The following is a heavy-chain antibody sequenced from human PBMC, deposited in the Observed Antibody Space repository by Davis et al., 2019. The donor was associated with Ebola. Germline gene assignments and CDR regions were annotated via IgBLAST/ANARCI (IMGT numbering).Heavy chain of an antibody. D-gene: IGHD3-22*01. CDR2: IYTSGST. CDR3: ARERDYDSSGYYYYYYMDV. J-gene: IGHJ6*03. V-gene: IGHV4-4*07. CDR1: GGSISSYY. Sequence: PSETLSLTCTVSGGSISSYYWSWIRQPAGKGLEWIGRIYTSGSTNYNPSLKSRVTMSVDTSKNQFSLKLSSVTAADTAVYYCARERDYDSSGYYYYYYMDVRGKGTTVTVSS.